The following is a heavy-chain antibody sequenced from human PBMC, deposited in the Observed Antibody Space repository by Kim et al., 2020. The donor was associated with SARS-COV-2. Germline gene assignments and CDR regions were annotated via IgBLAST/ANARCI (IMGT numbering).Heavy chain of an antibody. J-gene: IGHJ3*02. CDR1: GGTFSSYA. V-gene: IGHV1-69*13. D-gene: IGHD6-13*01. CDR3: ARETTSGIAAARDDAFDI. Sequence: SVKVSCKASGGTFSSYAISWVRQAPGQGLEWMGGIIPIFGTANYAQKFQGRVTITADESTSTAYMELSSLRSEDTAVYYCARETTSGIAAARDDAFDIWGQGTMVTVSS. CDR2: IIPIFGTA.